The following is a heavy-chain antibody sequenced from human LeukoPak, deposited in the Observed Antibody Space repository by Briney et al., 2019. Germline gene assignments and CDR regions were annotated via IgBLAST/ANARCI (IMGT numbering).Heavy chain of an antibody. CDR1: GGSIISSTYY. CDR2: IFYTGNT. V-gene: IGHV4-39*02. J-gene: IGHJ6*03. Sequence: PSETLSLTCSVSGGSIISSTYYCNWIRQPPGEGLEWIGSIFYTGNTYYNPSLKSRATISVDTSRTHFSLRLTSVTAADTAVYYGARRLSTQYYMDVWGKGATVTVSS. CDR3: ARRLSTQYYMDV.